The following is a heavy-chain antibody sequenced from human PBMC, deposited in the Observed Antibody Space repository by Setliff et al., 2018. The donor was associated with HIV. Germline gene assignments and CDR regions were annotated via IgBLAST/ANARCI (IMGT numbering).Heavy chain of an antibody. V-gene: IGHV3-30*02. J-gene: IGHJ4*02. CDR3: AKDTSPGDYVPGHYFDY. D-gene: IGHD4-17*01. Sequence: GSLRLSCPASGFIFSNYGMHWVRQAPGKGLEWVAVIWYDGSNKYYADSVKGRFTISRDNSKNTLYLQMNSLRAEDTAVYYCAKDTSPGDYVPGHYFDYWGQGTLVTVSS. CDR2: IWYDGSNK. CDR1: GFIFSNYG.